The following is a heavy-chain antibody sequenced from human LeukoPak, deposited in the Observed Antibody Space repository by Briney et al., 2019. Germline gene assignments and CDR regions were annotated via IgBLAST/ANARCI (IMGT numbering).Heavy chain of an antibody. CDR1: GGSFSGYY. V-gene: IGHV4-34*01. D-gene: IGHD2-21*01. CDR3: ARGIRHRINAFDI. Sequence: SETLSLTCAVYGGSFSGYYWSWIRQPPGKVLEWIGEINHSGSTNYNPSLKSRVTISVDTSKNQFSLKLSSVTAAGTAVYYCARGIRHRINAFDIWGQGTMVTVSS. CDR2: INHSGST. J-gene: IGHJ3*02.